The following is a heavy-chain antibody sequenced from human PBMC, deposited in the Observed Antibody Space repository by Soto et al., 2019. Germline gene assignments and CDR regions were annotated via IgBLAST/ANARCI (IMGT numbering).Heavy chain of an antibody. CDR1: GYSFTSYW. J-gene: IGHJ5*02. CDR3: ASLNSTVTTYNWFDP. V-gene: IGHV5-51*01. D-gene: IGHD4-17*01. CDR2: IYPGDSDT. Sequence: GESLKISCKGSGYSFTSYWIGWVRQMPGKGLEWMGIIYPGDSDTRYSPSFQGQVTISADKSISTAYLQWSSLKASDTAMYYCASLNSTVTTYNWFDPWGQGTLVTGSS.